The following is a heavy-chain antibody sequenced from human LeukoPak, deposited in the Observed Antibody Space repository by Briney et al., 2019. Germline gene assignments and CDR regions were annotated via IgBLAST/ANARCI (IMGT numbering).Heavy chain of an antibody. J-gene: IGHJ5*02. CDR1: GGSFSGYY. V-gene: IGHV4-34*01. CDR2: INHSGST. CDR3: ARENARITIFGVVGDWFDP. Sequence: SETLPLTCAVYGGSFSGYYWSWIRQPPGKGLEWIGEINHSGSTYYNPSLNSRVTISVDTSKNQFSLKLSSVTAADTAVYYCARENARITIFGVVGDWFDPWGQGTLVTVSS. D-gene: IGHD3-3*01.